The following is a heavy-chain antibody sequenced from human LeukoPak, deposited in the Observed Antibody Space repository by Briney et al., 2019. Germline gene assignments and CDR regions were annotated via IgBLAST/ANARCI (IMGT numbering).Heavy chain of an antibody. CDR1: GFTFSTYG. D-gene: IGHD3-22*01. V-gene: IGHV3-33*01. J-gene: IGHJ4*02. Sequence: GGSLRLSCAASGFTFSTYGMHWVRQAPGQGLEWVAIIWYDGSNKYYADSVKGRFTISRDNSKNTLYLQMNSLRAEDTAVYSCARDRSYSSGYYGGSLDYWGQGTLVTVSS. CDR3: ARDRSYSSGYYGGSLDY. CDR2: IWYDGSNK.